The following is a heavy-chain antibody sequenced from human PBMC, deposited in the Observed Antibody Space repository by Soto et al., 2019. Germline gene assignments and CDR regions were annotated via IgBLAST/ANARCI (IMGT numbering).Heavy chain of an antibody. CDR1: GYTFNNYG. CDR2: IKPDNGDT. V-gene: IGHV1-3*01. Sequence: ASVKVSCKASGYTFNNYGMHWVRQAPGQRLEWMGWIKPDNGDTKYSQKFQGRVTIIRDTSASTAYMELTSLRSEDTAVYYCARSVAGLSSYDALNYWGQGTLVTVSS. CDR3: ARSVAGLSSYDALNY. J-gene: IGHJ4*02. D-gene: IGHD5-12*01.